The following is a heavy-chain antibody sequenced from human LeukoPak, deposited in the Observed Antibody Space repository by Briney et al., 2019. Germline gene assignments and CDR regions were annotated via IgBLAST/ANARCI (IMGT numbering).Heavy chain of an antibody. Sequence: GGSLRLSCAASGFTFSRYWMPWLRQAPGKGLEWVANIKEDGSEKYYVDSVKGRFTISRDNAKRSLYLQMNSLRAEDTAVYYCARNVLWGQGTLVTVSS. CDR2: IKEDGSEK. CDR3: ARNVL. J-gene: IGHJ4*02. CDR1: GFTFSRYW. D-gene: IGHD2-15*01. V-gene: IGHV3-7*04.